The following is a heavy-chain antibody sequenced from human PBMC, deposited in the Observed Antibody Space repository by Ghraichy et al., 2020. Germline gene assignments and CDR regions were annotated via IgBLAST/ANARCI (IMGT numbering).Heavy chain of an antibody. D-gene: IGHD2-21*02. J-gene: IGHJ6*02. CDR2: ISAYNGNT. CDR1: GYTFTSYG. CDR3: ARDICGDCKYYYYYYGMDV. V-gene: IGHV1-18*01. Sequence: ASVKVSCKASGYTFTSYGISWVRQAPGQGLEWMGWISAYNGNTNYAQKLQGRVTMTTDTSTSTAYMELRSLRSDDTAVYYCARDICGDCKYYYYYYGMDVWGQGTTVTVSS.